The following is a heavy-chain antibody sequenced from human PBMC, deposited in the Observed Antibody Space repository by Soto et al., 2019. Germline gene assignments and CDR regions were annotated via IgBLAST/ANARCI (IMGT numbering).Heavy chain of an antibody. D-gene: IGHD6-19*01. J-gene: IGHJ4*02. CDR2: VSHDGRNT. CDR3: AKGGRQWLVTSDFNY. CDR1: GFTFSDYA. V-gene: IGHV3-30*18. Sequence: VQLVESGGGVVQPGRSLRLSCAASGFTFSDYAMHWFRQAPGKGLEWVAVVSHDGRNTHYADSVKGRFTISRDSSKNTVSLEMTSLRAEHTAVFYCAKGGRQWLVTSDFNYWGQGALVTVSS.